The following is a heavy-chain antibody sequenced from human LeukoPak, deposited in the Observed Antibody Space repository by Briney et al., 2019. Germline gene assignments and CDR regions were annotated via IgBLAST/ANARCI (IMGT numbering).Heavy chain of an antibody. J-gene: IGHJ5*02. V-gene: IGHV1-69*05. Sequence: ASVKVSCKASGGTFSSYAISWVRQAPGQGLEWMGGIVPIFGTANYAQKFQGRVTITTDESTSTAYMELSSLRSEDTAVYYCARDPTRAYYYDSSGHNWFDPWGQGTLVTVSS. CDR3: ARDPTRAYYYDSSGHNWFDP. CDR2: IVPIFGTA. CDR1: GGTFSSYA. D-gene: IGHD3-22*01.